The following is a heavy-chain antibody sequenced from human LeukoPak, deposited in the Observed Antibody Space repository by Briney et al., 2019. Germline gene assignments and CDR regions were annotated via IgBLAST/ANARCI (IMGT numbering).Heavy chain of an antibody. Sequence: GASVKVSCKASGYTFTNYGISWVRQAPGQGLEWMGWISGYNGNTNYAQKLQGRVTMTTDTSTSTAYMELRSLRSDDTAVYYCARRSSSSWYYVFDIWGQGTMVTVSS. CDR1: GYTFTNYG. V-gene: IGHV1-18*01. J-gene: IGHJ3*02. D-gene: IGHD6-13*01. CDR3: ARRSSSSWYYVFDI. CDR2: ISGYNGNT.